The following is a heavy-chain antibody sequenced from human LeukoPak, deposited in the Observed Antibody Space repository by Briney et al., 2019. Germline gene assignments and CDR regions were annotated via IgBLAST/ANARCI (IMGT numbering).Heavy chain of an antibody. CDR2: INWDGSNT. J-gene: IGHJ4*02. D-gene: IGHD4-11*01. V-gene: IGHV3-20*04. Sequence: GGSLRLPCAASGFTLDDYGMSWVRQAPGKGLEWVSGINWDGSNTAYADSVKGRFTISRDNAKNSLYLQMNSLRAEDTAVYYCARATPYPHDLDYWGQGTLVTVSS. CDR3: ARATPYPHDLDY. CDR1: GFTLDDYG.